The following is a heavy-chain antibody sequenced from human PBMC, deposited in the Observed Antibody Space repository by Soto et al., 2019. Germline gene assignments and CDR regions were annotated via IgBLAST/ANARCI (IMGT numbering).Heavy chain of an antibody. D-gene: IGHD3-22*01. CDR3: AKEPHMYSSGNGGSKGDY. V-gene: IGHV3-30*18. J-gene: IGHJ4*02. Sequence: QVQLVESGGGMVQPGRSLRLSCAASGFTFSSYGMHWVRQAPGKGLEWVAVISYDGSNKYYADSVKGRFTISRDNSKNTLYLQMNSLRAEDTAVYYCAKEPHMYSSGNGGSKGDYWGQGTLVTVSS. CDR2: ISYDGSNK. CDR1: GFTFSSYG.